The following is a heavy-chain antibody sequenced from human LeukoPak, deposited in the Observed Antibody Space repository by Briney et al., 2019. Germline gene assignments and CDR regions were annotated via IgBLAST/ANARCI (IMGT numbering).Heavy chain of an antibody. CDR3: ATTGLYGSGSYYIDY. CDR1: GYTFTSYG. Sequence: GASVKVSCKASGYTFTSYGISWVRQAPGQGLEWMGWISAYNGNTNYAQKFQGRVTMTRNTSISTAYMELSSLRSEDTAVYYCATTGLYGSGSYYIDYWGQGTLVTVSS. J-gene: IGHJ4*02. CDR2: ISAYNGNT. D-gene: IGHD3-10*01. V-gene: IGHV1-18*01.